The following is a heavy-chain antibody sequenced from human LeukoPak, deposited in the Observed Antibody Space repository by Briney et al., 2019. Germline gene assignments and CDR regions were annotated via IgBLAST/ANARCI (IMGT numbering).Heavy chain of an antibody. CDR3: ANRGNTVTTLDY. Sequence: GGSLRLSCAASGFTFSNYAMSWVRQAPGKGLDWVSGISGSGGTTYYADSVKGRFTISRGNSKNTLYLQMNSLRAEDTAVYYCANRGNTVTTLDYWGQGTLVTVSS. D-gene: IGHD4-17*01. V-gene: IGHV3-23*01. J-gene: IGHJ4*02. CDR2: ISGSGGTT. CDR1: GFTFSNYA.